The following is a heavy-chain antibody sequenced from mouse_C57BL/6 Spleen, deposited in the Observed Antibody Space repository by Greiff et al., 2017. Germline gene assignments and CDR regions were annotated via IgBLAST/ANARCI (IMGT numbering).Heavy chain of an antibody. CDR3: GRGGVLYAMDY. Sequence: EVQLQQSGPELVKPGASVKMSCKASGYTFTDYNMHWVKQSPGKSLEWIGYINPNNGGTSYNQKFKGKATLTVNKSSSTAYMELRSLTSEDSAVYCCGRGGVLYAMDYWGQGTSVTVSS. CDR1: GYTFTDYN. CDR2: INPNNGGT. V-gene: IGHV1-22*01. J-gene: IGHJ4*01.